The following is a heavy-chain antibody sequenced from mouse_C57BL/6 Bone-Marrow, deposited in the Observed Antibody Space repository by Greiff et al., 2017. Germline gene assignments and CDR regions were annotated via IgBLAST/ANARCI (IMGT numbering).Heavy chain of an antibody. CDR2: IWSDGST. CDR1: GFSLTSYG. D-gene: IGHD2-3*01. V-gene: IGHV2-6-1*01. J-gene: IGHJ1*03. Sequence: VMLVESGPGLVAPSQSLSITCTVSGFSLTSYGVHWVRQPPGKGLEWLVVIWSDGSTTYNSALKSRLSISKDNSKSQVFLKMNSLQTEDTAMYYCARHGYYGYWYFDVWGTGTTVTVSS. CDR3: ARHGYYGYWYFDV.